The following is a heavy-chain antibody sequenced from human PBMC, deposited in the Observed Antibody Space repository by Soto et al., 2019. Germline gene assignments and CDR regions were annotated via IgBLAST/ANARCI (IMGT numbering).Heavy chain of an antibody. D-gene: IGHD6-13*01. Sequence: LGESLKISCKGPGYSFTSYWISWVRQMPGKGLEWMGRIDPSDSYTNYSPSFQGHVTISADKSISTAYLQWSSLKASDTAMYYCARQGEYSSSPYYYYYGMDVWGQGTTVTVSS. V-gene: IGHV5-10-1*01. CDR2: IDPSDSYT. CDR3: ARQGEYSSSPYYYYYGMDV. J-gene: IGHJ6*02. CDR1: GYSFTSYW.